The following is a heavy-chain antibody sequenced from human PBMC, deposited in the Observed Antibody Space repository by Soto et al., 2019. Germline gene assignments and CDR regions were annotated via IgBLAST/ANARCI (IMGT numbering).Heavy chain of an antibody. J-gene: IGHJ3*02. V-gene: IGHV1-18*01. CDR2: ISAYNGNT. CDR1: GYTFTSYG. Sequence: ASVKVSCKASGYTFTSYGISWVRQAPGQGLEWMGWISAYNGNTNYAQKLQGRVTMTTDTSTSTAYMELRSLRSDDTAVYYCARDRTMIVVVRDAFDIWGQGTMVTVSS. CDR3: ARDRTMIVVVRDAFDI. D-gene: IGHD3-22*01.